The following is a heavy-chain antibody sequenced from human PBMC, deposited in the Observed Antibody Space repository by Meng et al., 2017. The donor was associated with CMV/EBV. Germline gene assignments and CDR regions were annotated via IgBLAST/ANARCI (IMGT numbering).Heavy chain of an antibody. CDR1: GDSVSSNSAA. V-gene: IGHV6-1*01. J-gene: IGHJ6*02. Sequence: SCAISGDSVSSNSAAWDWIRQSPSRGLEWLGRTYYRSKWYNDYAVSVKSRITINPDTAKNQFSLQLSSVTPEDTAVYYYARDRPAMVYYYYGMDVWGQGTTVTVSS. CDR3: ARDRPAMVYYYYGMDV. CDR2: TYYRSKWYN. D-gene: IGHD5-18*01.